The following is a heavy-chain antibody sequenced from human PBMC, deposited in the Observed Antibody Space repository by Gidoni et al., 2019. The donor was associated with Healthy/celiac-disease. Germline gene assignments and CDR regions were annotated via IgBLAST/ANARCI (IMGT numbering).Heavy chain of an antibody. CDR2: IYTSGST. Sequence: QVPLQESGPGLVKPSATLSLTCTVSGVSISSYSWSWIRQPAGKGLEWIGRIYTSGSTNYNPSLKSRVTMSVDTSKNQFSLKLSSVTAADTAVYYCARDRQLLMYSYYYYYMDVWGKGTTVTVSS. V-gene: IGHV4-4*07. CDR1: GVSISSYS. CDR3: ARDRQLLMYSYYYYYMDV. D-gene: IGHD6-6*01. J-gene: IGHJ6*03.